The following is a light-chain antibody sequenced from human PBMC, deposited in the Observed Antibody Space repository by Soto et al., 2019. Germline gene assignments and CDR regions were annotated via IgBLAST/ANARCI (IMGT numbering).Light chain of an antibody. CDR3: LQHNTYPWT. CDR1: QGIGDD. J-gene: IGKJ1*01. Sequence: DIQMTQSPSSLSASVGDRVIITCRASQGIGDDLGWYQQKPGKAPKRLIYAASSLQSGVPSRFSGSGSGTDFTLTNSSLQPDDFASYYCLQHNTYPWTFGPGTKVEVK. CDR2: AAS. V-gene: IGKV1-17*01.